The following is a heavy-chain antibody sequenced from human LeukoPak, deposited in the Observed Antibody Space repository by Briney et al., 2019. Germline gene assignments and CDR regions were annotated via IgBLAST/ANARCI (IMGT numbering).Heavy chain of an antibody. D-gene: IGHD3-9*01. CDR2: INHSGST. Sequence: SETLSLTCAVYGGSFSGYYWSWIRQPPGKGLEWIGEINHSGSTNYNPSLKSRVTISVDTSKNQFSLKLSSVTAADTAVYYCAREASPYDTPDYWGQGTLVTVSS. CDR1: GGSFSGYY. V-gene: IGHV4-34*01. J-gene: IGHJ4*02. CDR3: AREASPYDTPDY.